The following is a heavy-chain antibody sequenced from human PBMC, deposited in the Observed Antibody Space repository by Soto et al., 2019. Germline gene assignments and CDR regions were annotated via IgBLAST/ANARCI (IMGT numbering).Heavy chain of an antibody. CDR3: ARNYCGGDCYPDGMDV. D-gene: IGHD2-21*02. Sequence: QVQLVQSGAEVKKPGASVKVSCKASGYTFTSYAMHWVRQAPGQRLEWMGWINAGNGNTKYSQKFQGRVTITSDTSASTVYMALSSLRSEATAVYYCARNYCGGDCYPDGMDVWGPGTTVTVSS. V-gene: IGHV1-3*01. CDR2: INAGNGNT. J-gene: IGHJ6*02. CDR1: GYTFTSYA.